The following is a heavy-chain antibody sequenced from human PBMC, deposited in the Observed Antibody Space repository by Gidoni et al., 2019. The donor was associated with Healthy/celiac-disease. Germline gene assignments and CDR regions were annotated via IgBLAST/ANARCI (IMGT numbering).Heavy chain of an antibody. CDR1: GGSISSSSYY. V-gene: IGHV4-39*01. CDR2: IYYSGRT. CDR3: ARQDVEMATIDY. J-gene: IGHJ4*02. D-gene: IGHD5-12*01. Sequence: QLQLQESGPGLVKPSETLSRTCTVSGGSISSSSYYWGWIRQPPGKGLEWIGSIYYSGRTYYNPSLKSRVPISVDTSTNQFSLKLSSVTAADTAVYYCARQDVEMATIDYWGQGTLVTVSS.